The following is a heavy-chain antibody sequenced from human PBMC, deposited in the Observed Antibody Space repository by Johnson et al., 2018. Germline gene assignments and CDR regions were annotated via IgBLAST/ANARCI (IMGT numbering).Heavy chain of an antibody. D-gene: IGHD3-10*01. V-gene: IGHV1-69*05. J-gene: IGHJ6*04. CDR3: ARDRGMVRPHNYYYYGMDV. Sequence: QVQLVQSGAEVKKPASSVTVSCKASGGTFSSYAISWVRQAPGQGLEWMGGIIPIFGTANYAQQFQGRVTITRATSASKADMERSGLRSEDTAGSYCARDRGMVRPHNYYYYGMDVWGKGTTVTVSS. CDR1: GGTFSSYA. CDR2: IIPIFGTA.